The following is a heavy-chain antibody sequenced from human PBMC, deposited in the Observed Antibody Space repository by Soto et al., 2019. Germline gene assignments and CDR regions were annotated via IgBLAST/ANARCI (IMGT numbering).Heavy chain of an antibody. CDR3: ARQHQKLVRIGDGIDV. V-gene: IGHV5-10-1*01. CDR1: GYIFTSYW. CDR2: IDPSDSYT. Sequence: GXSLQISCKGSGYIFTSYWISWVRQIPGKGLEWMGRIDPSDSYTNYSPSFQGHVTISADKSISTAYLQWRSLKASDTTMYYCARQHQKLVRIGDGIDVWGQATTVTVSS. J-gene: IGHJ6*02. D-gene: IGHD6-13*01.